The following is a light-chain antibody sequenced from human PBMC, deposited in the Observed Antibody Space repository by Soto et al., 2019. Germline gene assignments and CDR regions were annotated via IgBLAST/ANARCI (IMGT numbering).Light chain of an antibody. Sequence: DIQMTQSPSTLSASVGDRVTITCRASQTISTWLAWYQQKPGKAPKLLIYDASSLESGVPSRFSGSGSGTEFPLTISSLQPDDFATYCCQQYNTYPYTFGQGTKLEIK. CDR3: QQYNTYPYT. V-gene: IGKV1-5*01. CDR2: DAS. J-gene: IGKJ2*01. CDR1: QTISTW.